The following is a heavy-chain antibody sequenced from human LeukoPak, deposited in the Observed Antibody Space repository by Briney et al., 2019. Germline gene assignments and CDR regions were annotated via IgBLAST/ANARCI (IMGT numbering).Heavy chain of an antibody. V-gene: IGHV1-2*02. CDR2: INPNSGGT. Sequence: ASVKVSCKASGYTFTSYGISWVRQAPGQGLEWMGWINPNSGGTNYAQKFQGRVTMTRDTSISTAYMELSRLRSDDTAVYYCAREPWFGELLSRRDAFDIWGQGTMVTVSS. CDR3: AREPWFGELLSRRDAFDI. D-gene: IGHD3-10*01. J-gene: IGHJ3*02. CDR1: GYTFTSYG.